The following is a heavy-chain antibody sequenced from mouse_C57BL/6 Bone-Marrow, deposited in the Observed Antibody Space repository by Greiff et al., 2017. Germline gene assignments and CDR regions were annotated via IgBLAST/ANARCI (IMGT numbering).Heavy chain of an antibody. CDR3: ASTPLDGLRLYYFDY. D-gene: IGHD2-4*01. Sequence: VQLQQSGAELVRPGASVKLSCEASGYTFTDYYINWVKQRPGQGLEWIARIYPGSGNTYYNEKFKGKATLTAEKSSSTAYMQLSSLTSEDSAVYFCASTPLDGLRLYYFDYWGQGTTLTVSS. CDR2: IYPGSGNT. V-gene: IGHV1-76*01. J-gene: IGHJ2*01. CDR1: GYTFTDYY.